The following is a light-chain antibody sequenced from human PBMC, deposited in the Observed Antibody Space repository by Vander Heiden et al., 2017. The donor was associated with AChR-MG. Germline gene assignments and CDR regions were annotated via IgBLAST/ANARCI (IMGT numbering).Light chain of an antibody. V-gene: IGKV3-20*01. J-gene: IGKJ2*01. CDR3: QQYGSSPPYT. CDR2: GAS. Sequence: VLTQSPGTLSLSPGERATLSCRASQSVSSSYLAWYQQKPGQAPRLLIYGASSRATGIPDRFSGSGSGTDFTLTISRLEPEDFAVYYCQQYGSSPPYTFGQGTKLEIK. CDR1: QSVSSSY.